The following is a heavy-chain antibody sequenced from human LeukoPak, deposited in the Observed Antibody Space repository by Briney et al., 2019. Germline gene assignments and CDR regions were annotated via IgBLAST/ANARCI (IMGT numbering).Heavy chain of an antibody. CDR1: GGSVSSYY. CDR2: IYKSESI. Sequence: SETLSLTCTVSGGSVSSYYWSWIRQPPGKGLDWIAYIYKSESINYNPSLKSRVTISLDTSKNQFSLELSSVTAADTAVYYCARLGGYPLSAFDIWGQGTVITVSS. D-gene: IGHD3-22*01. V-gene: IGHV4-59*08. J-gene: IGHJ3*02. CDR3: ARLGGYPLSAFDI.